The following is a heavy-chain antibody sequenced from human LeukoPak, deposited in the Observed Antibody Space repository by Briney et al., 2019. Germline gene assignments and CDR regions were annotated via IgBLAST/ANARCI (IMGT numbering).Heavy chain of an antibody. J-gene: IGHJ4*02. V-gene: IGHV1-69*01. CDR1: GDTFSSYL. Sequence: ASVKVSCKASGDTFSSYLISWVRQAPGQGLEWMGGIIPIFGTANYAQKFQGRVTITADESTSTAYMELSSLRSEDTAVYYCASTIFGVYYDPYYFDYWGQGTLVTVSS. CDR2: IIPIFGTA. CDR3: ASTIFGVYYDPYYFDY. D-gene: IGHD3-3*01.